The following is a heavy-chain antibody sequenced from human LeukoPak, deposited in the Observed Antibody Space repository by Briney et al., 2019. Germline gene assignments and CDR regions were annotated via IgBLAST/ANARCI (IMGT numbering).Heavy chain of an antibody. CDR3: TRGRSNYYGMDV. V-gene: IGHV4-59*01. J-gene: IGHJ6*02. CDR2: IYYNGNT. Sequence: SETLSLTCSVSDGSINSYYWNWIRRPPGKGLEWIGYIYYNGNTNYSPSLKSRVTMSVDTSKNLFSLKVSSVTAADTAVYYCTRGRSNYYGMDVWGQGTTVTVSS. D-gene: IGHD1-26*01. CDR1: DGSINSYY.